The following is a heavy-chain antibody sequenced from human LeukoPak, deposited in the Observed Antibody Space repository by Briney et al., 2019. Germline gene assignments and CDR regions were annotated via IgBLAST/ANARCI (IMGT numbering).Heavy chain of an antibody. V-gene: IGHV3-13*01. J-gene: IGHJ6*02. Sequence: TGGSLRPSCAASGFTLSSYDMHWVRQVTGKGLEWVSAIGVAGDTYYPGSVKGRFIITRENAKNSLYLQMNSLRVEDTAVYYCAKDRHGMAVWGQGTTVVVSS. CDR3: AKDRHGMAV. CDR2: IGVAGDT. CDR1: GFTLSSYD.